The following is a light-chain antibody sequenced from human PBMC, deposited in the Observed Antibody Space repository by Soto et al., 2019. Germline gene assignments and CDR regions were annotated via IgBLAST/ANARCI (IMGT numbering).Light chain of an antibody. Sequence: EIVMTQSPATLSVSPGERATLSCRASQSVNNNLAWYQQKPSQVPRLLIHGASTRATGIPARFSGSGSGTEFTLTISSLQSEDFAIYYCQQYNDWTRSFGQGTKVEIK. J-gene: IGKJ1*01. CDR3: QQYNDWTRS. V-gene: IGKV3-15*01. CDR2: GAS. CDR1: QSVNNN.